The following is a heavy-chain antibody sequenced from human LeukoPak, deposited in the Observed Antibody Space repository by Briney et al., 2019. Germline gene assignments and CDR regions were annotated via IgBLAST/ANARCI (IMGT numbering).Heavy chain of an antibody. Sequence: PSNTLSLTCTVSGGYITSGSYYWSWIRKPAGKGLEWIGRVSATGSTDYNPSLKSRVSISLDTSKTQFSLKLSSVTAADTVVYFWEKAAYEMATILRGYDAFDIWGQGTMVTVSS. V-gene: IGHV4-61*02. J-gene: IGHJ3*02. CDR2: VSATGST. CDR3: EKAAYEMATILRGYDAFDI. D-gene: IGHD5-24*01. CDR1: GGYITSGSYY.